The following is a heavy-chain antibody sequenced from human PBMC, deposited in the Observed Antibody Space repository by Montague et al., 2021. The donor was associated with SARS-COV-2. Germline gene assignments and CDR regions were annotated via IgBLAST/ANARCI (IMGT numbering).Heavy chain of an antibody. Sequence: TLSLTCTVSGGSISSGSYYWSWIRQPAGKGLEWIGRIYTSGSTNYNPSLKSRVTISVDTSKNQFSLKLSSVTAADTAVYDCARAILWLGSTRHYYYYGIDVWGQGTTVTVSS. CDR3: ARAILWLGSTRHYYYYGIDV. CDR2: IYTSGST. CDR1: GGSISSGSYY. V-gene: IGHV4-61*02. D-gene: IGHD2-21*01. J-gene: IGHJ6*02.